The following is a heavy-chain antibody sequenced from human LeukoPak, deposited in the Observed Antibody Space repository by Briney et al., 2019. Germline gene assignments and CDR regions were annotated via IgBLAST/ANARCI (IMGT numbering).Heavy chain of an antibody. CDR2: IYTSGST. V-gene: IGHV4-4*07. CDR1: GGSISSYY. CDR3: ARGGGYCSSTSCYTLCCFDY. Sequence: SETLSLTCTVSGGSISSYYWSWIRQPAGKGLEGIGRIYTSGSTNYNPSLKSRVTMSVDTSKNQFSLKLSSVTAADTAVYYCARGGGYCSSTSCYTLCCFDYWGQGTLATVSS. J-gene: IGHJ4*02. D-gene: IGHD2-2*02.